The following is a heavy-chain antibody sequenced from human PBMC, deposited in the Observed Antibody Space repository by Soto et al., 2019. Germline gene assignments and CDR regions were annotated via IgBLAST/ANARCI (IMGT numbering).Heavy chain of an antibody. V-gene: IGHV5-51*01. CDR3: ARHEVDYYYYGMDV. J-gene: IGHJ6*02. Sequence: XDGLKISFKGSGYSFTSYWIGWVRQMPGKGLEWMGIIYPGDSDTRYSPSFQGQVTISADKSISTAYLQWSSLKASDTAMYYCARHEVDYYYYGMDVWGQGTTVTGSS. CDR2: IYPGDSDT. D-gene: IGHD2-15*01. CDR1: GYSFTSYW.